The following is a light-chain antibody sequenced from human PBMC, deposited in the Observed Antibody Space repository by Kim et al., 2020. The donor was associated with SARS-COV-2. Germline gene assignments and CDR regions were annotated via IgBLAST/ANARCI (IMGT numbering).Light chain of an antibody. CDR3: SSYTSSRPWV. J-gene: IGLJ3*02. Sequence: QSALTQPASVSGSPGQSITISCTGTSSDVGGYNYVSWYQQHPGKAPKLMIYDVSNRPSGVSNRFSGSKSGNTASLTISGLQAEDEADYYCSSYTSSRPWVFGGGTQLTVL. V-gene: IGLV2-14*03. CDR2: DVS. CDR1: SSDVGGYNY.